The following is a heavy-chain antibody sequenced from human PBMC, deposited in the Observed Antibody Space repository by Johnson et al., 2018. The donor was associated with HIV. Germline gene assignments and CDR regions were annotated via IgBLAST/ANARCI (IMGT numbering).Heavy chain of an antibody. V-gene: IGHV3-11*04. CDR1: GFTVSSNY. Sequence: QVQLVESGGGLVQPGGSLRLSCAASGFTVSSNYMSWIRQAPGKGLEWVSYISSSGSTIYYADSVNGRFTISRDNAKNSLYRQMNSLRAEDTAVYYCARDQSEVDAFDIWGQGTMVTVSS. CDR3: ARDQSEVDAFDI. CDR2: ISSSGSTI. J-gene: IGHJ3*02.